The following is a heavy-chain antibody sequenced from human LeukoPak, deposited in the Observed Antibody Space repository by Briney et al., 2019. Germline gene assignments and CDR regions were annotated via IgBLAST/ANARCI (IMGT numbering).Heavy chain of an antibody. CDR2: IASDGSHT. J-gene: IGHJ3*02. V-gene: IGHV3-30-3*01. CDR3: ARERQDTILHSGAFDI. CDR1: GFTFSTYF. Sequence: GGSLRLSCAASGFTFSTYFMHWVRQAPGKGLEWVADIASDGSHTFYVESVEGRFTISRDNSKNTLYLQMNSLRAEDTAVYFCARERQDTILHSGAFDIWGQGTMVTVSS. D-gene: IGHD2-21*01.